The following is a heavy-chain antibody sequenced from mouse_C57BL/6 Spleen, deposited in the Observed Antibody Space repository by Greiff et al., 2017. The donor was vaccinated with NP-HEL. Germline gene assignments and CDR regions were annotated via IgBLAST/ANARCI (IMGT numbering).Heavy chain of an antibody. CDR3: ARTVTGGYYYAMDY. J-gene: IGHJ4*01. CDR2: ISSGSSTI. D-gene: IGHD2-2*01. Sequence: EVKLVESGGGLVKPGGSLKLSCAASGFTFSDYGMHWVRQAPEKGLEWVAYISSGSSTIYYADTVKGRFTISRDNAKNTLFLQMTSLRSEDTAMYYCARTVTGGYYYAMDYWGQGTSVTVSS. CDR1: GFTFSDYG. V-gene: IGHV5-17*01.